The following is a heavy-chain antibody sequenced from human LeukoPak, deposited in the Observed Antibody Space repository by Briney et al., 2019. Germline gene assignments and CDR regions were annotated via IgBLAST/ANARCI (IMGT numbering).Heavy chain of an antibody. V-gene: IGHV3-23*01. CDR3: ARVLWNGDYPRFDY. CDR1: GLTPSNYA. CDR2: ISVTGGST. J-gene: IGHJ4*02. Sequence: GGSLRLSSAASGLTPSNYAISSVRQAPGKGLEWVSSISVTGGSTYYADSVKGRFTNYRDNSNNTLFLQMNSLRAEGTAVYYCARVLWNGDYPRFDYWGQRTLVTVSS. D-gene: IGHD4-17*01.